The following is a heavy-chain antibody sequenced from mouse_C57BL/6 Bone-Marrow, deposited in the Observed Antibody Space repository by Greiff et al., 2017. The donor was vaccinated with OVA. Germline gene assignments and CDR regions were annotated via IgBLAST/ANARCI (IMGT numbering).Heavy chain of an antibody. Sequence: QVQLKQPGAELVRPGTSVKLSCKASGYTFTSYWMHWVKQRPGQGLEWIGVIDPSDSYTNYNQKFKGKATLTVDTSPSTAYMQLSSLTSEDSAVYYCASYDPDYWGQGTSVTVSS. D-gene: IGHD2-3*01. J-gene: IGHJ4*01. CDR3: ASYDPDY. CDR1: GYTFTSYW. CDR2: IDPSDSYT. V-gene: IGHV1-59*01.